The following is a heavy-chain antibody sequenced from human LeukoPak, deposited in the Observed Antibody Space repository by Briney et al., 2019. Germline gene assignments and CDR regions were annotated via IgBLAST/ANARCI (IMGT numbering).Heavy chain of an antibody. Sequence: SQTLSLTCAISGDSVSSNSAAWNWIRQSPSRGLEWLGRTYYRSKWYNDYAVSVKSRITINPDTSKNQFSLQLNSVTPEDTAVYYCARNAGDSSGLYDYYYYGMDVWGQGTTVTVSS. J-gene: IGHJ6*02. D-gene: IGHD6-19*01. V-gene: IGHV6-1*01. CDR2: TYYRSKWYN. CDR3: ARNAGDSSGLYDYYYYGMDV. CDR1: GDSVSSNSAA.